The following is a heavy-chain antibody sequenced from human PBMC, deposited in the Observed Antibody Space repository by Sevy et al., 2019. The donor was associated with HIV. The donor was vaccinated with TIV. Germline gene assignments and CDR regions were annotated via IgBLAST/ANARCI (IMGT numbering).Heavy chain of an antibody. J-gene: IGHJ5*02. CDR3: ARSGFLEWAGSTRGPRNWFDP. Sequence: SETLSLTCSVSGGSMRNFYWSWIRQPPGKGLEWTGNIYYSGSTNYTPSLKSRVTMSVDTSKNQFSLKLSSVTAADTAVYYCARSGFLEWAGSTRGPRNWFDPWGQGTLVTVSS. V-gene: IGHV4-59*13. CDR2: IYYSGST. CDR1: GGSMRNFY. D-gene: IGHD3-3*01.